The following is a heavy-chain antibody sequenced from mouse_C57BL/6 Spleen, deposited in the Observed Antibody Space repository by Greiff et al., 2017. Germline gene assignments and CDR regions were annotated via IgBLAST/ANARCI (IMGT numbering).Heavy chain of an antibody. CDR2: IYPGDGDT. Sequence: QVQLQQSGPELVKPGASVKISCKASGYAFSSSWMNWVKQRPGKGLEWIGRIYPGDGDTNYNGKFKGKATLTADKSSSTAYMQLSSLTSEDSAVYFCARPGVATDAMDYWGQGTSVTVSS. CDR1: GYAFSSSW. J-gene: IGHJ4*01. V-gene: IGHV1-82*01. CDR3: ARPGVATDAMDY. D-gene: IGHD1-1*01.